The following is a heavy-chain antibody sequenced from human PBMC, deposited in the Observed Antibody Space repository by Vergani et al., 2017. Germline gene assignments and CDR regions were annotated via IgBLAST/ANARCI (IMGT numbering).Heavy chain of an antibody. Sequence: QVQLQESGPGLVKPSETLSLTCTVSGGSISSYYWSWIRQPPGKGLEWIGYIYYSGSTNYNPSLKSRVTISVDTSKNQFSLKLSSVTAADTAVYYCASMYSGSWWALNGMDFWGQGTTVTVSS. J-gene: IGHJ6*02. CDR3: ASMYSGSWWALNGMDF. D-gene: IGHD6-13*01. V-gene: IGHV4-59*01. CDR2: IYYSGST. CDR1: GGSISSYY.